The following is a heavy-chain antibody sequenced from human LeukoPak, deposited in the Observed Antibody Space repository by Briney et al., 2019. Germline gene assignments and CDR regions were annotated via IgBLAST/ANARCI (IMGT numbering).Heavy chain of an antibody. D-gene: IGHD2-15*01. Sequence: GGSLRLSCAASGFTFNDYDMHWVRQGTGKGLEWVSVIGYAGDTDYSVSVKGRFTISREVAKKSLYLQMSSLRAGDTAVYYCARGSSGHLDAFDIWGQGTVVTVSS. J-gene: IGHJ3*02. V-gene: IGHV3-13*01. CDR3: ARGSSGHLDAFDI. CDR1: GFTFNDYD. CDR2: IGYAGDT.